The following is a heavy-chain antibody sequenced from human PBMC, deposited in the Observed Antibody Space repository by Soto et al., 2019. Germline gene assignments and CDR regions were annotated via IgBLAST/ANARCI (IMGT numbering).Heavy chain of an antibody. J-gene: IGHJ6*02. CDR1: GFTFDTYG. D-gene: IGHD1-1*01. V-gene: IGHV3-30*14. CDR2: ISYEGSNT. CDR3: ARVTPGNNLYYFSGLDV. Sequence: QVHLVESGGGVVQPGRSLRLSCVASGFTFDTYGIHWVRQAPGKGLQWVALISYEGSNTYYADSVRGRFTISRDNSKNTLYFQINALSSEDTGVYYCARVTPGNNLYYFSGLDVWGQGTSVTVSS.